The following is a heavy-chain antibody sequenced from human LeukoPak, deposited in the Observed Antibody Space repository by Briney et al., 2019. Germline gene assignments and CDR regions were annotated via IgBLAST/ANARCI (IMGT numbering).Heavy chain of an antibody. CDR1: GVTFSDHW. CDR3: ARGATGTYWDWFDP. V-gene: IGHV3-7*01. J-gene: IGHJ5*02. Sequence: GGSLRLSCAASGVTFSDHWMTWVRQTPGKGLEWVAHINQDGSEKHFVDSVEGRSTISRDNDNNSMSLQMNKLRVEDTAVYYCARGATGTYWDWFDPWGQGTLVTVSS. D-gene: IGHD1-26*01. CDR2: INQDGSEK.